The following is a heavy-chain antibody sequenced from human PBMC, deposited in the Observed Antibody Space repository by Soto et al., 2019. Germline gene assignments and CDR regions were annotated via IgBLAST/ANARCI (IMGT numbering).Heavy chain of an antibody. D-gene: IGHD3-10*01. J-gene: IGHJ6*02. CDR2: THYSGST. Sequence: QVQLQESGPGLVKPSQTLSLTCNVSGGSISSGSYYWSWIRQHPGKGLEWVGYTHYSGSTYYNPSLKSRVIVSVDTSKNQLSLKRSSVTAADTAVYYCARGYYGSGSPWYYGLDVWGQGTTVTVSS. V-gene: IGHV4-31*03. CDR1: GGSISSGSYY. CDR3: ARGYYGSGSPWYYGLDV.